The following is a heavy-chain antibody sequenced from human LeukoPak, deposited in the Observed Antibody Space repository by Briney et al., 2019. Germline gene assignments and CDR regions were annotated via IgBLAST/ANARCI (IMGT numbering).Heavy chain of an antibody. J-gene: IGHJ4*02. D-gene: IGHD2-15*01. CDR3: ARELWVAATNYDS. V-gene: IGHV1-69*13. Sequence: ASVKVSCKASGYTFTSYYMHWVRQAPGQGLEWMGGIIPIFGTANYAQKFQGRVTITADESTSTAYMELSSLRSEDTAVYFCARELWVAATNYDSWGQGTLVTVSS. CDR2: IIPIFGTA. CDR1: GYTFTSYY.